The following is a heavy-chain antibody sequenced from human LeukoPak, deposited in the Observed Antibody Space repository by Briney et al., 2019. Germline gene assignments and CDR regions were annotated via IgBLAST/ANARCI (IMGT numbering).Heavy chain of an antibody. V-gene: IGHV4-59*08. CDR3: ARLHRGGDAFDI. CDR1: GGSISSYY. CDR2: IYNSGST. Sequence: PSETLSLTCTVSGGSISSYYWSWIRQPPGKGLEWIGYIYNSGSTNYNPSLKSRVTISVDTSKNHLSLKLSSVTAADTAVYYCARLHRGGDAFDIWGQGTMVTVSS. D-gene: IGHD3-10*01. J-gene: IGHJ3*02.